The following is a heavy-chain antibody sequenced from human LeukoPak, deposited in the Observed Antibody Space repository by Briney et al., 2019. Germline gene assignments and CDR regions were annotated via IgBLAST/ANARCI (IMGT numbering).Heavy chain of an antibody. J-gene: IGHJ4*02. V-gene: IGHV3-15*01. D-gene: IGHD1-26*01. Sequence: GGSLRLSCAASGFTFSNAWMSWVRQAPGKGLEWVGRIKSKTDGRTTDYAAPVKGRFTISRDDSKNTQYLQMNSLKTEDTAVYYCTRLEVGATTLWGQGTLVTVSS. CDR3: TRLEVGATTL. CDR2: IKSKTDGRTT. CDR1: GFTFSNAW.